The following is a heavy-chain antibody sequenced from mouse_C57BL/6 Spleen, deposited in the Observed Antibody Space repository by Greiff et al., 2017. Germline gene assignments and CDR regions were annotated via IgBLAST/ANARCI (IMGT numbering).Heavy chain of an antibody. J-gene: IGHJ1*03. D-gene: IGHD1-1*01. CDR2: ISSGGSYT. CDR1: GFTFSSYG. V-gene: IGHV5-6*01. CDR3: ARQEVATDFDV. Sequence: EVKLMESGGDLVKPGGSLKLSCAASGFTFSSYGMSWVRQTPDKRLEWVATISSGGSYTYYPDSVKGRVTISRDNAKNTLYLQMSSLKSEDTAMYYCARQEVATDFDVWGTGTTVTVSS.